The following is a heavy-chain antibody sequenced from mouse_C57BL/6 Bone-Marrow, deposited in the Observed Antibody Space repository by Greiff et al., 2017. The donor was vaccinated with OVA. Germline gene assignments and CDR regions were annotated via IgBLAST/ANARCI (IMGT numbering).Heavy chain of an antibody. CDR2: INPKSGNP. CDR3: ARNDYGSSFDY. CDR1: GYTFTSYG. D-gene: IGHD1-1*01. Sequence: VQLQQSGPELARPGASVKLSCKASGYTFTSYGISGVKRRTGQGLEWMGEINPKSGNPTYNEKFKGKATLTADKSSSTAYMELRSLTSEDSAVYFCARNDYGSSFDYWGQGTTLTVSS. J-gene: IGHJ2*01. V-gene: IGHV1-81*01.